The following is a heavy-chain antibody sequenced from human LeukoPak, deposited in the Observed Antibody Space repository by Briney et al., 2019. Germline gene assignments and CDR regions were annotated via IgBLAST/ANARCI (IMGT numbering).Heavy chain of an antibody. CDR1: GGSISSSSYS. D-gene: IGHD5-18*01. Sequence: SETLSLTCTVSGGSISSSSYSWGWIRQSPGKGLEWIGSIYYSGSTYYNPSLKSRVTISVDTSKNQFSLKLSSVTAADTAVYYCARLTMLRYSYGYYFDYWGQGTLVTVSS. V-gene: IGHV4-39*01. CDR2: IYYSGST. CDR3: ARLTMLRYSYGYYFDY. J-gene: IGHJ4*02.